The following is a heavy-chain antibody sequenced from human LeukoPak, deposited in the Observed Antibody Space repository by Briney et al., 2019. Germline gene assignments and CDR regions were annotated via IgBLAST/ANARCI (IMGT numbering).Heavy chain of an antibody. CDR1: GGSFSGYY. J-gene: IGHJ5*02. Sequence: PSETLSLTCAVYGGSFSGYYWSWIRQPPGKGLEWIGEINHSGSTNYNPSHKSRVTISVDTSKNQFSLKLSSVTAADTAVYYCARPAYGGKRGANWFDPWGQGTLVTVSS. CDR3: ARPAYGGKRGANWFDP. V-gene: IGHV4-34*01. D-gene: IGHD4-23*01. CDR2: INHSGST.